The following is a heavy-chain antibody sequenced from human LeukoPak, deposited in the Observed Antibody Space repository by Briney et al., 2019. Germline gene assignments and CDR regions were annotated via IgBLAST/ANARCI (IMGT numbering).Heavy chain of an antibody. CDR2: IYYSGST. D-gene: IGHD1-1*01. CDR1: GGSISSSSYY. Sequence: PSETLSLTCTVSGGSISSSSYYWGWIRQPPGKGLEWVGSIYYSGSTYYNPSLKSRVTISVDTSKNQFSLNLSSVTAADTAVYYCARGSHWNQLHYFDYWGQGTLVTVSS. V-gene: IGHV4-39*07. J-gene: IGHJ4*02. CDR3: ARGSHWNQLHYFDY.